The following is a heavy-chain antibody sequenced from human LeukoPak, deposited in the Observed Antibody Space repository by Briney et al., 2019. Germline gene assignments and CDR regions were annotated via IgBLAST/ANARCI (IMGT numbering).Heavy chain of an antibody. V-gene: IGHV4-34*01. D-gene: IGHD2-15*01. CDR2: INHSGST. CDR3: ARDEVVREYFYYYMDV. Sequence: PSETLSLTCAVYGGSFSGYYWSWIRQPPGKGLEWIGEINHSGSTDYSPSLKSRVTMSVDTSKNQFSLKLSSVTAADTAVYYCARDEVVREYFYYYMDVWGKGTTVTISS. J-gene: IGHJ6*03. CDR1: GGSFSGYY.